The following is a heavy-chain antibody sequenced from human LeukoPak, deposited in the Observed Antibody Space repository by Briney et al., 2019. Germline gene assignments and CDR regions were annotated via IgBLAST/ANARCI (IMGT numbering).Heavy chain of an antibody. V-gene: IGHV3-21*01. Sequence: GGSLRLSCAASGFTFSSYSMNWVRQAPGEGLEGVSSISSSSSYIYYADSVKGRFTISRDNAKNSLYLQMNSLRAEDTAVYYCARVRGSLLTDAFDIWGQGTMVTVSS. J-gene: IGHJ3*02. CDR2: ISSSSSYI. CDR3: ARVRGSLLTDAFDI. CDR1: GFTFSSYS. D-gene: IGHD2-15*01.